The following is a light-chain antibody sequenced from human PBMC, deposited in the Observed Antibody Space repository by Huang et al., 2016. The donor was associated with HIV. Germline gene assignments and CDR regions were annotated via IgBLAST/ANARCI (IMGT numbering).Light chain of an antibody. J-gene: IGKJ1*01. Sequence: MTQSPPSLSASIGDRVTLTCLASRDISTFLAWYQQKQGKPPRLLIYAASILHAGVPSRCSGGGSGTNFTLTVSSLQPEDVANYYCQKYDSAPRTFGQGTKLEL. V-gene: IGKV1-27*01. CDR3: QKYDSAPRT. CDR2: AAS. CDR1: RDISTF.